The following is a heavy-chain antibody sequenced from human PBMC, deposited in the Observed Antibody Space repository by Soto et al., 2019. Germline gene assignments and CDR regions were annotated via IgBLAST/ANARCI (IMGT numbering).Heavy chain of an antibody. D-gene: IGHD3-3*01. CDR2: ISGSATIT. V-gene: IGHV3-48*03. CDR1: GFTFSSYE. Sequence: GSLRLSCAASGFTFSSYEFNWVRQAPGKGLEWLSYISGSATITRYADSVKGRFTISRDNAKNSLYLQMDSLRAEDTAVYYGARYWDLWNGLYRSDAFDICGQGTVVAVSS. CDR3: ARYWDLWNGLYRSDAFDI. J-gene: IGHJ3*02.